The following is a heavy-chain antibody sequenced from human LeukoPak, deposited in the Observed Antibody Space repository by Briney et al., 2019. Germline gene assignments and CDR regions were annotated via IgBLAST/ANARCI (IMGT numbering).Heavy chain of an antibody. Sequence: ASVKVSCKASGGTFSSCAISWVRQAPGQGFEWMGGIIPIFGTANYAQKFQGRVTITADKSTSTAYMELSSLRSEDTAVYYCAVLGAYCRGGSCRPSGGVRWGQGTLVTVSS. V-gene: IGHV1-69*06. CDR2: IIPIFGTA. D-gene: IGHD2-15*01. CDR1: GGTFSSCA. J-gene: IGHJ4*02. CDR3: AVLGAYCRGGSCRPSGGVR.